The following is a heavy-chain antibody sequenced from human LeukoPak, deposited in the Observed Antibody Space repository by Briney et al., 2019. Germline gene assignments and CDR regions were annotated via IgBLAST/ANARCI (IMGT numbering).Heavy chain of an antibody. CDR2: IVPIFGTA. J-gene: IGHJ3*02. CDR3: AKDWETSGWHIELRSVVFDI. Sequence: SVKVSCKASGGTFSSYAISWVRQAPGQGLEWMGGIVPIFGTANYAQKFQGRVTITADESTSTAYMELSSLRAEDTALYYCAKDWETSGWHIELRSVVFDIWGQGTMVTVSS. D-gene: IGHD6-19*01. CDR1: GGTFSSYA. V-gene: IGHV1-69*13.